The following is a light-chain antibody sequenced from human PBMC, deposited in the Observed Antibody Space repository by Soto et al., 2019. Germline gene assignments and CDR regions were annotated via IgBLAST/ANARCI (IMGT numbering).Light chain of an antibody. CDR3: AAWDDSLNVFYV. V-gene: IGLV1-44*01. CDR1: RSNIGSNT. J-gene: IGLJ1*01. Sequence: QSVLTQPPSASGTPGQRVTISCYGSRSNIGSNTVNWYQQLPGSAPKLLIYSNNQRPSGVPDRFSGSKSGTSASLAISGLQSEDEADYYCAAWDDSLNVFYVFGTGPKVTVL. CDR2: SNN.